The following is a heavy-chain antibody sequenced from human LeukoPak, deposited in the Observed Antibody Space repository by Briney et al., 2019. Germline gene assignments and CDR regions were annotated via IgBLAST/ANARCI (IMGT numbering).Heavy chain of an antibody. CDR3: TRDYPASFDV. CDR2: IRSTIYGGTT. J-gene: IGHJ3*01. CDR1: GFTFSSYG. Sequence: PGGSLRLSCAASGFTFSSYGMHWVRQAPGKGLEWLGFIRSTIYGGTTDYAASVKGRFTISRDDSKSIAYPQMNSLKTEDTAMYYCTRDYPASFDVWGQGTLVTVSS. V-gene: IGHV3-49*04.